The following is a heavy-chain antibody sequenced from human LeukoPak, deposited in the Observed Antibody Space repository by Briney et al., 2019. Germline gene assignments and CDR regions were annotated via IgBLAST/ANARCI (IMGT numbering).Heavy chain of an antibody. V-gene: IGHV4-61*02. D-gene: IGHD1-26*01. Sequence: PSQTLSLTCSVSGGSISSGNYYWSWIRQPAGKGLEWIGRMYTSGSTNYNPSLETRVTIFIDTSKNQFSLKLTAVTAADTAVYYCARSDLDMGSSRPQYYFDYWGQGTLVTVSS. CDR1: GGSISSGNYY. J-gene: IGHJ4*02. CDR3: ARSDLDMGSSRPQYYFDY. CDR2: MYTSGST.